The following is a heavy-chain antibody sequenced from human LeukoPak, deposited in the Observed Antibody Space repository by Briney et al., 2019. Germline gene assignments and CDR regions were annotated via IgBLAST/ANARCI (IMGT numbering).Heavy chain of an antibody. D-gene: IGHD5-12*01. V-gene: IGHV3-9*01. Sequence: PGGSLRLSCAASGFTFDDYAMHWVRQAPGKGLEWVSGISWNSGSIGYADSVKGRFTISRDNAKNSLYLQMNSLRAEDTAVYYCARRSGPAGFDYWGQGTLVTVSS. CDR3: ARRSGPAGFDY. CDR2: ISWNSGSI. CDR1: GFTFDDYA. J-gene: IGHJ4*02.